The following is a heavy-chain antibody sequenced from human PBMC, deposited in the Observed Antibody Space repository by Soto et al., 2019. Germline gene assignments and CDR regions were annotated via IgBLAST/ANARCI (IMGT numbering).Heavy chain of an antibody. Sequence: GGSLSLSCAASGFPFSSYGMHWVRQAPGKGLDWVAVIWYDGSNKDYAESVEGRFTISRDNSKNTLYLQMNSLRADDTAVYYCAKDSRFLEWLLLAYWGQGTLVTVSS. CDR3: AKDSRFLEWLLLAY. J-gene: IGHJ4*02. CDR1: GFPFSSYG. CDR2: IWYDGSNK. V-gene: IGHV3-33*06. D-gene: IGHD3-3*01.